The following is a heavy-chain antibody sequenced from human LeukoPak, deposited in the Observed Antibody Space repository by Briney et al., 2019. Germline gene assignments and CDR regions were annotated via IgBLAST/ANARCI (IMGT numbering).Heavy chain of an antibody. J-gene: IGHJ3*02. D-gene: IGHD3-3*01. CDR1: GYTFTSYD. CDR2: INPNSGGT. Sequence: ASVKVSCKASGYTFTSYDINWVRQATGQGLEWMGWINPNSGGTNYAQKFQGRVTMTRDTSISTAYMELSRLRSDDTAVYYCARALRNYDFWSGYLHYCFDIWGQGTIVTVSS. V-gene: IGHV1-2*02. CDR3: ARALRNYDFWSGYLHYCFDI.